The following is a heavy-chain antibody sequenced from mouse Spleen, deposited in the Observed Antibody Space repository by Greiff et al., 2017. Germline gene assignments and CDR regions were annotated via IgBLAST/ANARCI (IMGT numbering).Heavy chain of an antibody. V-gene: IGHV5-9-1*01. CDR2: ISSGGSYT. CDR1: GFTFSSYA. J-gene: IGHJ2*01. CDR3: ARGRNYYGNLFDY. D-gene: IGHD2-1*01. Sequence: EVMLVESGGGLVKPGGSLKLSCAASGFTFSSYAMSWVRQTPEKRLEWVATISSGGSYTYYPDSVKGRFTISRDNAKNTLYLQMSSLRSEDTAMYYCARGRNYYGNLFDYWGQGTTLTVSS.